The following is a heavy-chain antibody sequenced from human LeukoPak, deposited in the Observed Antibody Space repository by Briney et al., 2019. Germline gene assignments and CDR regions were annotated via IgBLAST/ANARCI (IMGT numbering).Heavy chain of an antibody. CDR3: ARDAATGDPFDY. J-gene: IGHJ4*02. CDR2: ISAYNGNT. CDR1: GYTFTSYG. Sequence: ASVKVSCKASGYTFTSYGISWVRQAPGQGLEWMGWISAYNGNTNYAQKLQGRVTMTADTSTSTAYMELRSLRSDDAAVYYCARDAATGDPFDYWGQGTLVTVSS. D-gene: IGHD6-25*01. V-gene: IGHV1-18*01.